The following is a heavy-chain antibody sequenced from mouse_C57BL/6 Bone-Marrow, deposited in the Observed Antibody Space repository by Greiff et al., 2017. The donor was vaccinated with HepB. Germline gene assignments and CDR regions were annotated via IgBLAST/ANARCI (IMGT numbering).Heavy chain of an antibody. CDR3: ARWIRRRRGFAY. CDR2: INPGSGGT. J-gene: IGHJ3*01. V-gene: IGHV1-54*01. D-gene: IGHD2-2*01. CDR1: GYAFTNYL. Sequence: VQLQQSGAELVRPGTSVKVSCKASGYAFTNYLIEWVKQRPGQGLEWIGVINPGSGGTNYNEKLKGKATLTADKSSSTAYLQLSSLTSEDSAVYFCARWIRRRRGFAYWGQGTLVTVSA.